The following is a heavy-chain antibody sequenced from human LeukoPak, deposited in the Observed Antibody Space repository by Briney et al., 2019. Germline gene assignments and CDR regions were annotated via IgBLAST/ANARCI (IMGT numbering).Heavy chain of an antibody. CDR1: GYSISSGFY. CDR3: ARAVGTSRNFFDY. J-gene: IGHJ4*02. D-gene: IGHD4-23*01. V-gene: IGHV4-38-2*02. CDR2: IYHSGST. Sequence: SETLSLTCTVSGYSISSGFYWGWIRQPPGKGLECIGSIYHSGSTYYNPSLKSRVTISVDTSKNQFSLNLSSVTAADTAMYYCARAVGTSRNFFDYWGQGTLVTVSS.